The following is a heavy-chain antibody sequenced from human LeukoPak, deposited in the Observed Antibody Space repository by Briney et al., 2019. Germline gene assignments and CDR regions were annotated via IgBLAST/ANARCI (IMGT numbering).Heavy chain of an antibody. Sequence: PGGSLRLSCAASGFTFSSYSMNWVRQAPGKGLEWVSSISSSSSIISSADSVKGRFTISRDKAKNSLYLQMNSLRAEDTAVYYCARDLFDDYSLDYWGQGTLVTVSS. CDR1: GFTFSSYS. D-gene: IGHD3-16*01. J-gene: IGHJ4*02. CDR3: ARDLFDDYSLDY. V-gene: IGHV3-21*01. CDR2: ISSSSSII.